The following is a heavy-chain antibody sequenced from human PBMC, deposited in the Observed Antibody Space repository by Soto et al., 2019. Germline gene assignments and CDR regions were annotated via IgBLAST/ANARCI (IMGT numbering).Heavy chain of an antibody. J-gene: IGHJ5*02. CDR3: ARDTSHGVTIGGLDA. V-gene: IGHV3-48*02. CDR1: GFSIGNYN. CDR2: ITDGLTK. D-gene: IGHD3-16*01. Sequence: GGSLRLSCAASGFSIGNYNMNWVRQDPGKGLEWVAHITDGLTKHYADFVQGRFIISRDNAKDSLYLELTDLRDDDTAVYYCARDTSHGVTIGGLDAWGQGTLVTVSS.